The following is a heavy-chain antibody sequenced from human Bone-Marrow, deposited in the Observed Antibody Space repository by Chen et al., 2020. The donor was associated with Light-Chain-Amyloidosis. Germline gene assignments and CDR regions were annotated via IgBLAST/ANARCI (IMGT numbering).Heavy chain of an antibody. CDR1: GYTFPNYW. CDR2: SYPDDSDA. D-gene: IGHD5-12*01. CDR3: ARRRDGYNFDY. J-gene: IGHJ4*02. V-gene: IGHV5-51*01. Sequence: EVQLEQSGPEVKKPGESLKISCKGSGYTFPNYWIGWVRQMPGKGLEWMGVSYPDDSDARYSPSFGGQVTISADKSITTAYLQWRSLKASDTAMYYCARRRDGYNFDYWGQGTLVTVSS.